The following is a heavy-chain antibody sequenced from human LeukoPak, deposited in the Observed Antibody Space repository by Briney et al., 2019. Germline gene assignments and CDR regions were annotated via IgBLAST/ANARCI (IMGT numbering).Heavy chain of an antibody. CDR1: GGSISSSGYY. CDR3: AGRGAPTSPGHY. D-gene: IGHD2-2*01. CDR2: ISYSGTT. Sequence: SETLSLTCTVSGGSISSSGYYWNWVRQPPGKGLEWIGSISYSGTTYYNPALKSRVSISADTSQNQFPLKLNSVTAADTAVYYCAGRGAPTSPGHYWGQGTLVTVSS. J-gene: IGHJ4*02. V-gene: IGHV4-39*01.